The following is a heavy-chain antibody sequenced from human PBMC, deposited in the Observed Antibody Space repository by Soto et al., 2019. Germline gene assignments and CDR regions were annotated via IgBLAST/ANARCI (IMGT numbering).Heavy chain of an antibody. CDR1: GGYSSSGDYY. CDR2: IDYIGST. J-gene: IGHJ4*02. V-gene: IGHV4-30-4*01. D-gene: IGHD3-3*01. Sequence: QVQLQESGPGLVKPSQTLSLTCTVSGGYSSSGDYYWSWIRQPPGKGLEWIGYIDYIGSTYYNPSLKMRGTISVDTTKNQFSLKLSSVTAADTAVDYCAIYSNVGVVYTYCGQGTLVTVSS. CDR3: AIYSNVGVVYTY.